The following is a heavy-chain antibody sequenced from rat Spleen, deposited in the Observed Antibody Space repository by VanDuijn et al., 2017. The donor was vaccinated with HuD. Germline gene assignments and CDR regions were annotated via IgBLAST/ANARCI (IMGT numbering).Heavy chain of an antibody. V-gene: IGHV2-30*01. J-gene: IGHJ2*01. Sequence: QVQLKESGPGLVQPSQTLSLTCTVSGFSLTSYNVHWLRQSTGKGLEWLGLIWTGGNTGYNSALKSRLSISRDTSKSQVFLKMNSLQTEDTATYYCARDWLDYWGQGVMVTVSS. CDR3: ARDWLDY. CDR1: GFSLTSYN. CDR2: IWTGGNT.